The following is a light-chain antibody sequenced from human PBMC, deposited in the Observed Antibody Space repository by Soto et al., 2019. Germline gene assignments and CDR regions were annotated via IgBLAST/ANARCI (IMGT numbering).Light chain of an antibody. Sequence: QSALTQPASVSGSPGQSITISCTGTSSDVGGYNYVSWYQQHPGKAPKLMIYDVSNRPSGVSNRFSGSKSGNTASLTISGLQAEDEADYYCSSYTSSITLHYVFGNVTKLTVL. V-gene: IGLV2-14*01. CDR3: SSYTSSITLHYV. J-gene: IGLJ1*01. CDR1: SSDVGGYNY. CDR2: DVS.